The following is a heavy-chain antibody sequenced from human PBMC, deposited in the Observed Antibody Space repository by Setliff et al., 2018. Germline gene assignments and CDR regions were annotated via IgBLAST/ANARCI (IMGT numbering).Heavy chain of an antibody. CDR2: ITTSGGST. J-gene: IGHJ3*02. CDR1: GFTFSNYA. Sequence: SGGSLRLSCAASGFTFSNYAMSWVRQTPGKGLEWVSAITTSGGSTYYADSVKGRFTISRDNSKNTLYLQMNSLRAEDTAVYYCARGSVAGINDAFDIWGQGTMVTVSS. V-gene: IGHV3-23*01. CDR3: ARGSVAGINDAFDI. D-gene: IGHD6-19*01.